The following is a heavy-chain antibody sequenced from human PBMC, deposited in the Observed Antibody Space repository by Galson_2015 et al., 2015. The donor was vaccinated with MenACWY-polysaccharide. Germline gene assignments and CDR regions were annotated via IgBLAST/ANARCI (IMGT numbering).Heavy chain of an antibody. CDR3: AREPTYSGSFGWFDS. V-gene: IGHV4-61*01. Sequence: ETLSLTCTVSGGSVSSVTDYWSWLRQSPGKGLEWIGYLSSSGRANQNPSLKSRVTISIDTSKNQFSLRLNSVTAADTAIYYCAREPTYSGSFGWFDSWGQGTLVTVSS. CDR1: GGSVSSVTDY. D-gene: IGHD1-26*01. CDR2: LSSSGRA. J-gene: IGHJ5*01.